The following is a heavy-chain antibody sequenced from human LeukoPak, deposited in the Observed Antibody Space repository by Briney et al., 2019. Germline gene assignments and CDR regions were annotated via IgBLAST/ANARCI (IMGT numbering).Heavy chain of an antibody. CDR3: ARGRSYSSSWNDY. V-gene: IGHV4-30-2*01. CDR2: IYHSGST. CDR1: GGSISSGGYS. J-gene: IGHJ4*02. Sequence: PSETLSLTCAVSGGSISSGGYSWSWIRQPPGKGLEWIGYIYHSGSTYYNPSLKSRVTISVDTSKNQFSLKLSSVTAADTAVYYCARGRSYSSSWNDYWGQGTLVTVSS. D-gene: IGHD6-13*01.